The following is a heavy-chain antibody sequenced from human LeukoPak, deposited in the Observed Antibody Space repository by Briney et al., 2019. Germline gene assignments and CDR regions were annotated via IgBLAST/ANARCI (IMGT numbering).Heavy chain of an antibody. Sequence: SETLSLTCTVSGGSISSYYWNWIRQPPGKGLEWIGYIYYSGSTNYNPSLKSRVTISVDTSKNQSSLKLSSVTAADTAVYYCASQLWFGSMFDPWGQGTLVTVSS. CDR3: ASQLWFGSMFDP. J-gene: IGHJ5*02. V-gene: IGHV4-59*01. D-gene: IGHD3-10*01. CDR1: GGSISSYY. CDR2: IYYSGST.